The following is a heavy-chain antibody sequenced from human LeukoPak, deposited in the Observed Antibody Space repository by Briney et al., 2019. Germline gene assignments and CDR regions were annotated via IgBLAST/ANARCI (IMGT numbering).Heavy chain of an antibody. CDR2: IFYSGTT. J-gene: IGHJ4*02. CDR3: ASLNWGQLGYFDY. CDR1: GGSIRNNNYY. Sequence: SETLSLTCTVSGGSIRNNNYYWGWIRQPPGKGLEWIGSIFYSGTTKYNPSLKSRVTISVDTSKNQFSLKLSSVTAADTAVYYCASLNWGQLGYFDYWGQGTLVTVSS. V-gene: IGHV4-39*01. D-gene: IGHD7-27*01.